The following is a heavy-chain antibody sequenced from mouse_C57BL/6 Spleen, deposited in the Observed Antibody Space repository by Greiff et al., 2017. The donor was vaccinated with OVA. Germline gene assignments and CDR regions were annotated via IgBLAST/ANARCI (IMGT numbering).Heavy chain of an antibody. J-gene: IGHJ4*01. D-gene: IGHD1-1*01. CDR2: IDPENGDT. Sequence: EVQGVESGAELVRPGASVKLSCTASGFNIKDDYMHWVKQRPEQGLEWIGWIDPENGDTEYASKFQGKATITADTSSNTAYLQLSSLTSEDTAVYYCTFGSSYAMDYWGQGTSVTVSS. CDR3: TFGSSYAMDY. CDR1: GFNIKDDY. V-gene: IGHV14-4*01.